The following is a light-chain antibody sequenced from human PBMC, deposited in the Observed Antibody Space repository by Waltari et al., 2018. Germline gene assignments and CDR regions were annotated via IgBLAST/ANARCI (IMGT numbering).Light chain of an antibody. J-gene: IGKJ4*01. V-gene: IGKV3-11*01. CDR1: QSVSSY. CDR2: DAS. CDR3: QQRSNWPPT. Sequence: ETVLPQSPATLSLSPGERATLSCTASQSVSSYLAWYQQKPGQAPRLLIYDASNRATGIPARFSGSGSGTDFTLTISSLEPEDVAVYYCQQRSNWPPTFGGGTKVEIK.